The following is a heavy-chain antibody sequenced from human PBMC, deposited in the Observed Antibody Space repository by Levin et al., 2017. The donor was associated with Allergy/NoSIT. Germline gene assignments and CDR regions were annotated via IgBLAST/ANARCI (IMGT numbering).Heavy chain of an antibody. J-gene: IGHJ6*02. D-gene: IGHD7-27*01. Sequence: GGSLRLSCAVSGFTFSNYGMNWVRQAPGKGLEWVALISYDGTKRYSADSVKGRFSISRDNSKNTLFLQMNSLRAEDTAVYYCATLGPGDTFYGMDVWGQGTTVTVSS. CDR1: GFTFSNYG. CDR2: ISYDGTKR. V-gene: IGHV3-30*03. CDR3: ATLGPGDTFYGMDV.